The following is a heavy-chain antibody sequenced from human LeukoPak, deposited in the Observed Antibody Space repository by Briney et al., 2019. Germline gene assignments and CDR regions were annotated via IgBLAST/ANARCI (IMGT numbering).Heavy chain of an antibody. V-gene: IGHV3-20*04. D-gene: IGHD6-19*01. CDR3: ARDWRSGYSIDN. Sequence: GGSLRLSCAASGFTFDDYGIGWVRHAPGRGLEWVSGITWNADSTGYAEAVKGRFTISRDNAKNSLYLQMNSLRAEDTALYYCARDWRSGYSIDNWGQGTLVTVSS. CDR1: GFTFDDYG. CDR2: ITWNADST. J-gene: IGHJ4*02.